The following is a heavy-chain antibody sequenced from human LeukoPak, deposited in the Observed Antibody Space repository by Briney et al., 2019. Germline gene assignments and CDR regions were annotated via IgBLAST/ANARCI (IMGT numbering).Heavy chain of an antibody. J-gene: IGHJ6*02. CDR3: AIGGYCSAGSCYSYYYYGMDV. V-gene: IGHV4-34*01. Sequence: PSETLSLTCAVYGGSFSGYYWSWIRQPPGKGLEWIGEINHSGSTNYNPSLKSRVTISVDTSKNQFSLKLSSVTAADTAVYYCAIGGYCSAGSCYSYYYYGMDVWGQGTTVTVSS. CDR1: GGSFSGYY. D-gene: IGHD2-15*01. CDR2: INHSGST.